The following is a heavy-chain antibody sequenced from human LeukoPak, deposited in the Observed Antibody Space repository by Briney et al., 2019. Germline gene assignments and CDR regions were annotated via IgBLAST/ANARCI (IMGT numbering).Heavy chain of an antibody. CDR3: AELGITMIGGV. Sequence: GGSLRLSCAASGFTFSSYDMYWVRQAPGEGLEWVSYISSSGSTIYYADSVKGRFTISRDNAKNSLYLQMNSLTAEATAVYYCAELGITMIGGVWGKGTTVTISS. CDR2: ISSSGSTI. J-gene: IGHJ6*04. CDR1: GFTFSSYD. V-gene: IGHV3-48*03. D-gene: IGHD3-10*02.